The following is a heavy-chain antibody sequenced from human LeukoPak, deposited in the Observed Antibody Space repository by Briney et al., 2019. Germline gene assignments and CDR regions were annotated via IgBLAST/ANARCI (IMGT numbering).Heavy chain of an antibody. V-gene: IGHV3-53*01. J-gene: IGHJ4*02. D-gene: IGHD4-23*01. CDR2: IYSGGST. CDR1: GFTFSTYA. Sequence: GGSLRLSCAASGFTFSTYAMSWVRQAPGKGLEWVSVIYSGGSTYYADPVKGRFTISRDSSRNTLSLQMNSLRAEDTAVYYCARGRVTSFYFEDWGQGTLVTVSS. CDR3: ARGRVTSFYFED.